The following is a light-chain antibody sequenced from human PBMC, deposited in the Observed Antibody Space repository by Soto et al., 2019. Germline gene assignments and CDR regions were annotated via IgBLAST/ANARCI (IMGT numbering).Light chain of an antibody. CDR1: SSDVGGYNY. Sequence: QSVLTQPASVPGSPGQSITISCTGTSSDVGGYNYVSWYQQHPVKAPKLMIHDVTNRPSGVSDRFSGSKSGNTASLTISGLQAEDEADYYCSSYTSSSTPYVFGTGTKVTVL. V-gene: IGLV2-14*01. CDR3: SSYTSSSTPYV. CDR2: DVT. J-gene: IGLJ1*01.